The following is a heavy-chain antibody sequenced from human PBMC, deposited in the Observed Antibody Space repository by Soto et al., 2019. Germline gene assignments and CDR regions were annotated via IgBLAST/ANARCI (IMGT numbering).Heavy chain of an antibody. CDR2: IHGGGTYT. CDR1: GFTFSSYA. J-gene: IGHJ1*01. CDR3: AKDDAVSGGDLEH. Sequence: EVQLLESGGGLVQPGGSLRLSCAASGFTFSSYAMTWVRQSPGKGLEWVSVIHGGGTYTFHADSVKGRFTISRDNSKNTLFLHMNSLKVEDTAVYYCAKDDAVSGGDLEHWGQGTLIIVSS. D-gene: IGHD6-19*01. V-gene: IGHV3-23*01.